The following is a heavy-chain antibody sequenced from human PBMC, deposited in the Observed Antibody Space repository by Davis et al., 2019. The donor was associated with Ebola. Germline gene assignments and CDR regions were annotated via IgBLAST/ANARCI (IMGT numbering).Heavy chain of an antibody. CDR1: GNSFTSHW. J-gene: IGHJ3*02. CDR3: ASLRRTITGMDDGFDI. V-gene: IGHV5-51*01. D-gene: IGHD2-8*02. Sequence: GESLKISCKDSGNSFTSHWIGWVRQMPGKGLEWMGIIYTGDSDTRYSPSFRGQVTISADKSTKTAFLVWTGLKASDTAMYYCASLRRTITGMDDGFDIWGQGTLVTVS. CDR2: IYTGDSDT.